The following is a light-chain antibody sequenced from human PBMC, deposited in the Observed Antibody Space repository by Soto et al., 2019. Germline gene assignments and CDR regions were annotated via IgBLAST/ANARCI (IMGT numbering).Light chain of an antibody. Sequence: QSVLTQPRSVSGSPGQSLTISCTGTSSYVGGYNYVSWYQQHPGKVPKLMIYDVTKRPSGVPDRFSGSKSGNMASLTISGLQSEDEADYYCCSHAGSYTYVFGTGTKVTVL. V-gene: IGLV2-11*01. CDR2: DVT. CDR3: CSHAGSYTYV. J-gene: IGLJ1*01. CDR1: SSYVGGYNY.